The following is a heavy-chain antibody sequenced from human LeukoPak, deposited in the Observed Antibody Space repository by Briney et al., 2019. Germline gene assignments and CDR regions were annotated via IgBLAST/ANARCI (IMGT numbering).Heavy chain of an antibody. Sequence: PGGSLRLSCAASGFTFSSYSMNWVRQAPGKGLEWVSSISSSSSYIYYADSVKGRFTISRDNAKNSLFLQMNGLTAEDTAVYYCAREGGRYGDYDYWGQGTLVTVSS. D-gene: IGHD4-17*01. CDR2: ISSSSSYI. CDR3: AREGGRYGDYDY. J-gene: IGHJ4*02. V-gene: IGHV3-21*01. CDR1: GFTFSSYS.